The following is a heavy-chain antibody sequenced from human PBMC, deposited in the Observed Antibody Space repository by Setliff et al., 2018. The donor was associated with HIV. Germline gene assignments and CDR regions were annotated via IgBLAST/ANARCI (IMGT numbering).Heavy chain of an antibody. V-gene: IGHV3-30-3*01. Sequence: PGGSLRLSCAASGYTFNTYNMNWVRQAPGKGLEWVAVISYDGSNKYYADSVKGRFTISRDNSNNSLYLQMNSLRAEDTAVYYCARDSRSIAARLTDYWGQGTLVTVSS. CDR2: ISYDGSNK. CDR3: ARDSRSIAARLTDY. J-gene: IGHJ4*02. D-gene: IGHD6-6*01. CDR1: GYTFNTYN.